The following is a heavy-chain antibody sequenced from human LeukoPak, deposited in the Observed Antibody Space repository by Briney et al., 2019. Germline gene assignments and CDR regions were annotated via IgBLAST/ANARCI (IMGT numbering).Heavy chain of an antibody. J-gene: IGHJ3*02. CDR1: GYTFTSYY. CDR3: ARDSGTTNAFDI. Sequence: GASVKVSCKPSGYTFTSYYMHWVRQAPGQGLEWMGIINPSAGSTSYAQKFQGRVTMTRDTSTSTVYMELSSLRSEDTAIYYCARDSGTTNAFDIWGQGTLVTVYS. V-gene: IGHV1-46*01. D-gene: IGHD1/OR15-1a*01. CDR2: INPSAGST.